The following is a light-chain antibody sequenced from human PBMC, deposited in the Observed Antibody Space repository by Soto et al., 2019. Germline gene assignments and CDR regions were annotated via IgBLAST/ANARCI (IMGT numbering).Light chain of an antibody. CDR3: SSYTSSSTLVV. CDR1: SSDVGGYNY. V-gene: IGLV2-14*01. J-gene: IGLJ2*01. CDR2: DVS. Sequence: QSALTQPDSVSGSPGQSITISCTGTSSDVGGYNYVSWYQQHPGKAPKLMIYDVSNRPSGVSNRFSGSKSGNTASLTISGLQAEDEADYYCSSYTSSSTLVVVGGGTKLTVL.